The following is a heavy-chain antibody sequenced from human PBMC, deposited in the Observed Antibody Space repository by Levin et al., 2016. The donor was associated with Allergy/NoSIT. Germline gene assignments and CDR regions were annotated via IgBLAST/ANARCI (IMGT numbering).Heavy chain of an antibody. CDR2: MYSGGPT. CDR1: GFGVSDNY. D-gene: IGHD6-19*01. Sequence: GSLRLSCAVSGFGVSDNYMSWVRQAPGRGLQWVSIMYSGGPTYYAPSVKGRFTVSRDTSKNTLSLEMNNLRADDTAVYYCARGPVAVAGDAFDAWGRGTMVTVSS. V-gene: IGHV3-53*01. CDR3: ARGPVAVAGDAFDA. J-gene: IGHJ3*01.